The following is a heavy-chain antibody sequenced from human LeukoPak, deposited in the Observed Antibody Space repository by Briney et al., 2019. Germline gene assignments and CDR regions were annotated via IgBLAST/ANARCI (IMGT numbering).Heavy chain of an antibody. CDR2: IYPGDSDT. J-gene: IGHJ6*02. V-gene: IGHV5-51*01. CDR1: GYSFTSYW. D-gene: IGHD3-9*01. CDR3: AKHSENDILTGYYSYYYYGMDV. Sequence: GESLKISCKGSGYSFTSYWIGWVRQMPGKGLERMGIIYPGDSDTRYSPSFQGQVTISADKSISTAYLQWSSLKASDTAMYYCAKHSENDILTGYYSYYYYGMDVWGQGTTVTVSS.